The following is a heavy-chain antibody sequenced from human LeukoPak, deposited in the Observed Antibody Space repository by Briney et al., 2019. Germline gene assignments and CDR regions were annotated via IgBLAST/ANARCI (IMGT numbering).Heavy chain of an antibody. CDR3: ARSDYYDSSGYGY. Sequence: SVKVSCKASGGTFISYAISWVRQAPGQGLEWMGGIIPIFGTANYAQKFQGRVTITADESTSTAYMELSSLRSEDTAAYYCARSDYYDSSGYGYWGQGTLVTVSS. CDR2: IIPIFGTA. CDR1: GGTFISYA. V-gene: IGHV1-69*13. J-gene: IGHJ4*02. D-gene: IGHD3-22*01.